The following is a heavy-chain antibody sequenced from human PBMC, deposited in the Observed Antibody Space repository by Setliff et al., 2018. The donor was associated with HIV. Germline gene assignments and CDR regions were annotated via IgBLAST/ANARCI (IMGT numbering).Heavy chain of an antibody. V-gene: IGHV4-4*07. D-gene: IGHD2-2*01. CDR3: ARDPAIYFDF. CDR1: GASVGNYF. CDR2: MYTTVDA. Sequence: SETLSLTCTVTGASVGNYFWSWIRQSAGKGLEWIGRMYTTVDAAYNPSLKSRVILSVDTSKNQISLKLTSVTAADTAMYYCARDPAIYFDFWGQGVLVTVSS. J-gene: IGHJ4*02.